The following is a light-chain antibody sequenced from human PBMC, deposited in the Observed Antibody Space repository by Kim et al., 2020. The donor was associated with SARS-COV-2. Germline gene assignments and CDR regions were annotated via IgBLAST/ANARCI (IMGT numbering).Light chain of an antibody. CDR3: QSYDDSNQV. CDR1: SGSIASTY. V-gene: IGLV6-57*03. Sequence: NFMLTQPHSVSESPGKTVTISCTRSSGSIASTYVQWYQQRPCSAPTTVIYEDNQRPSGVPDRFSGSIDSSSNSASLTISGLKTEDEADYFCQSYDDSNQVFGGGTQLTVL. J-gene: IGLJ3*02. CDR2: EDN.